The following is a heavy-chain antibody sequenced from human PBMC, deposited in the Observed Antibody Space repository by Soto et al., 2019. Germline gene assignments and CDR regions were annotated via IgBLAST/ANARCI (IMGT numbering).Heavy chain of an antibody. J-gene: IGHJ6*02. V-gene: IGHV2-5*02. CDR1: GFSLDTSGVG. Sequence: QITLKESGPTLVKPTQTLTLTCTFSGFSLDTSGVGVAWIRQPPGKALEWLTLIYWDDDKRYSPSLRSRLTIXKXTXXNRVVLTMPNMDPVDTATYYCSHMESRVASYGLDVWGQGTTVTVSS. D-gene: IGHD3-3*01. CDR3: SHMESRVASYGLDV. CDR2: IYWDDDK.